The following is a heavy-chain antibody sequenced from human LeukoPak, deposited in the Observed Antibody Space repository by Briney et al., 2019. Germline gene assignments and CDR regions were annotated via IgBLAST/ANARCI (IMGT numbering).Heavy chain of an antibody. D-gene: IGHD4-23*01. J-gene: IGHJ2*01. CDR2: IYYSGST. CDR3: ARDRYTVVSWYFDL. Sequence: SETLSLTCTVSGGSISSGGYYWSWIRQHPGKGLEWIGYIYYSGSTYYNPSLKSRVTISVDTSKNQFSLKLSSVTAADTAVSYCARDRYTVVSWYFDLWGRGTLVTVSS. CDR1: GGSISSGGYY. V-gene: IGHV4-31*03.